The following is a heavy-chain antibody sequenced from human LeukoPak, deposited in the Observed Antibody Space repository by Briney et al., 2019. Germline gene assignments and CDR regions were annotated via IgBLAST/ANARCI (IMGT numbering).Heavy chain of an antibody. Sequence: SETLSLTCTVSGGSISSGDCYWSWIRQPPGKGLEWIGYIYYSGSTYYNPSLKSRVTISVDTSKNQFSLKLSSVTAADTAVYYCIAGFGHYYFDYWGQGTLVTVSS. V-gene: IGHV4-30-4*01. CDR2: IYYSGST. CDR1: GGSISSGDCY. J-gene: IGHJ4*02. D-gene: IGHD3-10*01. CDR3: IAGFGHYYFDY.